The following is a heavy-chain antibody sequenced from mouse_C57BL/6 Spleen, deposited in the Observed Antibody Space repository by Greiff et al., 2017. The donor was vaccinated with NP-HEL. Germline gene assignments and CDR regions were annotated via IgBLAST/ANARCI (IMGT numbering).Heavy chain of an antibody. J-gene: IGHJ3*01. V-gene: IGHV5-17*01. CDR3: ARNPGPRTWFAY. CDR2: ISSGSSTI. D-gene: IGHD3-3*01. Sequence: EVQLQESGGGLVKPGGSLKLSCAASGFTFSDYGMHWVRQAPETGLEWVAYISSGSSTIYYADTVKGRFTISRDNAKNTLFLQMTSLRSEDTAMYYCARNPGPRTWFAYWGQGTLVTVSA. CDR1: GFTFSDYG.